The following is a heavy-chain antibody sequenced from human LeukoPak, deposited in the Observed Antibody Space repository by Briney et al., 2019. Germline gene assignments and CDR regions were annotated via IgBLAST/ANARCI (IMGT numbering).Heavy chain of an antibody. V-gene: IGHV4-59*01. CDR3: ARANYDFWSGYPNWFDP. J-gene: IGHJ5*02. Sequence: PSETLSLTCTVSGGSISSYYWSWIRQPPGKGLEWIGYIYYSGSTNYNPSLKSRVTISVDTSKNQFSLKLSSVTAADTAVYYCARANYDFWSGYPNWFDPCGQGTLVTVSS. CDR1: GGSISSYY. D-gene: IGHD3-3*01. CDR2: IYYSGST.